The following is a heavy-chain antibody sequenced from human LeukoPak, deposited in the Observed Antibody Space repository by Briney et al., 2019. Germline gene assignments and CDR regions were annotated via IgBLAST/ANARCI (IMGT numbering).Heavy chain of an antibody. D-gene: IGHD3-10*01. CDR3: AISLLWFGELLDTGASIFDY. J-gene: IGHJ4*02. CDR2: IYYSGST. CDR1: GGSISSYY. Sequence: SETLSLTCTVSGGSISSYYWSWIRQPPGKGLEWIGYIYYSGSTNYNPSLKSRVTISVDTSKNQFSLKLSSVTAADTAVYYCAISLLWFGELLDTGASIFDYWGQGTLVTVSS. V-gene: IGHV4-59*08.